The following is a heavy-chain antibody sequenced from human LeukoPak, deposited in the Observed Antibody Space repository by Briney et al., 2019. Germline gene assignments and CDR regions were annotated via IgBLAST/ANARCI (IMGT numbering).Heavy chain of an antibody. D-gene: IGHD5-24*01. V-gene: IGHV4-39*01. CDR3: ARSREILDWFDP. CDR2: IYYSGNT. CDR1: GGSINSGDYY. J-gene: IGHJ5*02. Sequence: SETLSLTCTVSGGSINSGDYYWGWIRQPPGKGLEWIGSIYYSGNTYYNPSLKSRVTISVDTSKNQFSLKLSSVTAADTAVYYCARSREILDWFDPWGQGTLVTVSS.